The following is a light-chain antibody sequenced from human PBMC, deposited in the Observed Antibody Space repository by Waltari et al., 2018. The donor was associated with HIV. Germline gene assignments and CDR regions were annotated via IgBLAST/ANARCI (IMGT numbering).Light chain of an antibody. J-gene: IGLJ3*02. Sequence: SSELTQPPSMSVSPGQTGRDTCSGDALPKHYATWYQQTSGRAPVLIIFKDTYRPAGLHERFSGSTSGTTATLTISDVQAGDEADYSCQSTDTAGTVGVFGGGTKLT. V-gene: IGLV3-25*03. CDR1: ALPKHY. CDR2: KDT. CDR3: QSTDTAGTVGV.